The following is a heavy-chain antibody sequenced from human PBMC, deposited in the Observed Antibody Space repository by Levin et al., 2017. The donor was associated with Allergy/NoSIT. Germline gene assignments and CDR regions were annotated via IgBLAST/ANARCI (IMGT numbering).Heavy chain of an antibody. D-gene: IGHD3-9*01. V-gene: IGHV4-39*01. CDR3: ARKGAYYDILTGYSKDYYYCYMDV. CDR2: IYYRGST. J-gene: IGHJ6*03. CDR1: GCSISSSSYY. Sequence: SETLSLTCTVSGCSISSSSYYWGWIRQPPGKGLDWIGSIYYRGSTYYNPSLKSRVPISVDTSKNQFSLTLSSVTAAETAVYYCARKGAYYDILTGYSKDYYYCYMDVWGKGTTVTVSS.